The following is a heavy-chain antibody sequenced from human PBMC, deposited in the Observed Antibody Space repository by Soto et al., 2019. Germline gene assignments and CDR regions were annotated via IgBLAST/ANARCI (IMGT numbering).Heavy chain of an antibody. CDR3: ARSFCSSTNCYRPFDY. D-gene: IGHD2-2*01. J-gene: IGHJ4*02. Sequence: ASVKVSCTSSGYTFTTYAMHWVRQAPGQRLEWMGWINAGNGVTKYSQKFQGRVTMTRDTSARTAYMELSSLRSEDTAVYYCARSFCSSTNCYRPFDYWGPGTLVTVSS. V-gene: IGHV1-3*01. CDR1: GYTFTTYA. CDR2: INAGNGVT.